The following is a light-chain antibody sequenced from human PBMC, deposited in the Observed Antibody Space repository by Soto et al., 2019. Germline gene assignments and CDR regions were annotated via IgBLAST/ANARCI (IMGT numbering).Light chain of an antibody. V-gene: IGLV2-8*01. Sequence: QSVLTQPPSASGSPGQSGTISCTGTSSDVGGYDYVSWYQQHPGKAPKPMIYEVTIRPSGVSDRFSGAKSGNTASLTVSGLQAEDEADYYCQSYDSSLSGYVFGTGTKVTVL. CDR3: QSYDSSLSGYV. J-gene: IGLJ1*01. CDR1: SSDVGGYDY. CDR2: EVT.